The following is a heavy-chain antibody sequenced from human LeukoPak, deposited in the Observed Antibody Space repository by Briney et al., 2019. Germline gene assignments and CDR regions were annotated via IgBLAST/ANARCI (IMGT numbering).Heavy chain of an antibody. Sequence: GGSLRLSCAASGFTFSSYGMNWVRQAPGKGLEWVSSISSSSSYIYYADSVKGRFTISRDNAKNSLYLQMNSLRAEDTAVYYCARDNDTLPYYDFWSGYNYYFDYWGQGTLVTVSS. D-gene: IGHD3-3*01. CDR3: ARDNDTLPYYDFWSGYNYYFDY. V-gene: IGHV3-21*01. CDR2: ISSSSSYI. J-gene: IGHJ4*02. CDR1: GFTFSSYG.